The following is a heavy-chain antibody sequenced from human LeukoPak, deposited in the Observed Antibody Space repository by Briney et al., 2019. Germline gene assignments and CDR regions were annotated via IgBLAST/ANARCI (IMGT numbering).Heavy chain of an antibody. CDR3: ATGPGYWNNDAFDI. V-gene: IGHV1-69*13. CDR2: IIPIFGTA. J-gene: IGHJ3*02. D-gene: IGHD1/OR15-1a*01. CDR1: GGTFSSYA. Sequence: SVKVSCKASGGTFSSYAISWVRQAPGQGLEWMGRIIPIFGTANYAQKFQGRVTITADESTSTAYMELSSLRSEDTAVYYCATGPGYWNNDAFDIWGQGTMVTVSS.